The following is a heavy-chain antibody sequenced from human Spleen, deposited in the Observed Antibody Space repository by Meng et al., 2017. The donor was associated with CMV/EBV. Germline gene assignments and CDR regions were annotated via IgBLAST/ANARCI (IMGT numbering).Heavy chain of an antibody. Sequence: SETLSLTCSVSGDAVGGDFWSWIRQPPGKGLEWLGAIEYTGTTKYNPSLSSRITMSVDTSKNQFSLNLKFVTAADTATYYCARVLHHYYGMDVWGQGTTVTVSS. CDR1: GDAVGGDF. V-gene: IGHV4-59*02. J-gene: IGHJ6*02. CDR2: IEYTGTT. CDR3: ARVLHHYYGMDV.